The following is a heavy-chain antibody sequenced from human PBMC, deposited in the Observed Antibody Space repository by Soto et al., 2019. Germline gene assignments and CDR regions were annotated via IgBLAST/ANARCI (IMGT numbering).Heavy chain of an antibody. Sequence: QITLKESGPALVKPTQTLTLTCTFSGFSLSTSGDAVGWIRQPPGEALEWLARIYWDDDNRYNPTLKTRLTSTKDNSKNQVVLTPTNMDPVDTATYYCAHYVSASPEGWFDPWGQGILVTVSS. D-gene: IGHD3-10*01. J-gene: IGHJ5*02. V-gene: IGHV2-5*02. CDR3: AHYVSASPEGWFDP. CDR2: IYWDDDN. CDR1: GFSLSTSGDA.